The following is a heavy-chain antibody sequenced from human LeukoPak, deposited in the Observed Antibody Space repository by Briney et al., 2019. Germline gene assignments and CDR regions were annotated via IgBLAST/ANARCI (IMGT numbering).Heavy chain of an antibody. J-gene: IGHJ4*02. V-gene: IGHV4-30-2*01. D-gene: IGHD1-26*01. CDR3: ASPFSISGSYWVFDY. CDR1: GGSISSGGYY. CDR2: IYHSGST. Sequence: PSETLSLTCAVSGGSISSGGYYWSWIRQPPGKGLEWIGYIYHSGSTYYNPSLKSRVTISVDRSKNQFSLKLSSVTAADTAVYYCASPFSISGSYWVFDYWGQGTLVTVSS.